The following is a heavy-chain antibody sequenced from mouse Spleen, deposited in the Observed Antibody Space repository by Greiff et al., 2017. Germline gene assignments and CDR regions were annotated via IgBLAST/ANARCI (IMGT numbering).Heavy chain of an antibody. Sequence: QVQLQQSGAELVRPGTSVKMSCKASGYTFTNYWIGWAKQRPGHGLEWIGDIYPGGGYTNYNEKFKGKATLTADKSSSTAYMQFSSLTSEDSAVYFCARATVVARGYYFDYWGQGTTLTVSS. D-gene: IGHD1-1*01. CDR1: GYTFTNYW. CDR3: ARATVVARGYYFDY. CDR2: IYPGGGYT. V-gene: IGHV1-63*01. J-gene: IGHJ2*01.